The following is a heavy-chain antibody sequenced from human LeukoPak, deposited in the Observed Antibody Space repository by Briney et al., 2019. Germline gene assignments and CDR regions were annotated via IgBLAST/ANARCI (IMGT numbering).Heavy chain of an antibody. D-gene: IGHD1-26*01. Sequence: ASVKVSRKASGGTFSSYAISWVRQAPGQGLEWMGWINPNSGGTNYAQKFQGRVTMTRDTSISTAYMELSRLRSDDTAVYYCAREGGYSGSYIDYWGQGTLVTVSS. CDR2: INPNSGGT. J-gene: IGHJ4*02. V-gene: IGHV1-2*02. CDR3: AREGGYSGSYIDY. CDR1: GGTFSSYA.